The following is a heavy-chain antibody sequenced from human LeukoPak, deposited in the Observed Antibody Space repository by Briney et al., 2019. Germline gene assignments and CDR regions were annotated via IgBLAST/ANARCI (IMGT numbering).Heavy chain of an antibody. D-gene: IGHD3-10*01. V-gene: IGHV3-23*01. Sequence: GGSLRLSCAASGFTFSSYAMSWVRQAPGKGLEWDSAISGSGGSTYYADSVKGRFTISRDNSKNTLYLQMNSLRAEDTAVYYCAKDVGVRGARWFDPWGQGTLVTVSS. CDR1: GFTFSSYA. CDR3: AKDVGVRGARWFDP. CDR2: ISGSGGST. J-gene: IGHJ5*02.